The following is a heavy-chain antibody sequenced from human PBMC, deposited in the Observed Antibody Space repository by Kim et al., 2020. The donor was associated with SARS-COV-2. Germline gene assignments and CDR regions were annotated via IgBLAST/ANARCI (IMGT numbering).Heavy chain of an antibody. CDR1: GITSSSYW. CDR2: IKRDGSER. V-gene: IGHV3-7*01. Sequence: GGSLRLSCVESGITSSSYWLTWVRQAPGKGLEWVANIKRDGSERYYGDSVKGRFTISRDNAKSSVFLQMNSLGSEDTAVYSCVISGIWGQGTLFTVSS. J-gene: IGHJ4*02. CDR3: VISGI.